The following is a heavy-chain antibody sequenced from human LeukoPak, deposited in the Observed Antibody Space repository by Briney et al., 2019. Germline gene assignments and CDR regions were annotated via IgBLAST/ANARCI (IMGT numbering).Heavy chain of an antibody. Sequence: PSETLSLTCTVSGGSISSSSYYWGWIRQPPGKGLEWIGSIYYSGSTYYNPSLKSRVTISVDTSKNQFSLKLSSVTAADTAVYYCARERLHYDSSGVIEDNAFDIWGQGTMVTVSS. CDR3: ARERLHYDSSGVIEDNAFDI. V-gene: IGHV4-39*07. CDR1: GGSISSSSYY. D-gene: IGHD3-22*01. CDR2: IYYSGST. J-gene: IGHJ3*02.